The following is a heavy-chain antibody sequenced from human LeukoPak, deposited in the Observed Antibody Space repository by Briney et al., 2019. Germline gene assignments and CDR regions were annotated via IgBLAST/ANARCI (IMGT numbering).Heavy chain of an antibody. CDR2: IIPIFGTA. CDR1: GGTFSSYA. D-gene: IGHD6-19*01. CDR3: ARDPEYSSGWSNWFDP. J-gene: IGHJ5*02. Sequence: SVKVSCKASGGTFSSYAISWVRQAPGQGLEWMGGIIPIFGTANYAQKFQGRVTITADESTSTAYMELSSLRSEDAAVYYCARDPEYSSGWSNWFDPWGQGTLVTVSS. V-gene: IGHV1-69*13.